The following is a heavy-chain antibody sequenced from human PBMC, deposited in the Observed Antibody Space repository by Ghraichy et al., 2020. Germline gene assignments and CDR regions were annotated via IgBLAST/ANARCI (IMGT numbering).Heavy chain of an antibody. Sequence: GESLNISCAASGFPFSTYAMNWVRLAPGKGLEWVSFISDSGSNIQYADSVKGRFIISRDNSRNTLYLQMSSLRAEDTAIYYCARDREQPGCYSVWSRPWDCWCQGTLVTVS. CDR1: GFPFSTYA. CDR3: ARDREQPGCYSVWSRPWDC. J-gene: IGHJ4*02. CDR2: ISDSGSNI. V-gene: IGHV3-23*01. D-gene: IGHD6-19*01.